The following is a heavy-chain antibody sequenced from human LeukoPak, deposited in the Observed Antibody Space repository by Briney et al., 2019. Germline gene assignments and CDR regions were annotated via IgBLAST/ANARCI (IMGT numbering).Heavy chain of an antibody. CDR3: ARGSEGYCSGGGCYYGMDV. Sequence: GGSLRLSCAASGFTFSSYTMNWVRQAPGKGLEWVSYISSSSYIYYADSVKGRFTISRDNAENSLYLQMNSLRAEDTAVYYCARGSEGYCSGGGCYYGMDVWGQGTTVTVSS. V-gene: IGHV3-21*01. CDR2: ISSSSYI. CDR1: GFTFSSYT. J-gene: IGHJ6*01. D-gene: IGHD2-15*01.